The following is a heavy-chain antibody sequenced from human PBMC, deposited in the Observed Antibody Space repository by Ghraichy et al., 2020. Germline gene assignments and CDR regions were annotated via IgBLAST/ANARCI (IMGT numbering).Heavy chain of an antibody. CDR2: ISGSGGST. CDR3: AKSYPHYCTGGVCLNYFDY. CDR1: GFTFSSYA. V-gene: IGHV3-23*01. J-gene: IGHJ4*02. D-gene: IGHD2-8*02. Sequence: GGSLRLSCAASGFTFSSYAMSWVRQAPGKGLEWVSAISGSGGSTYYADSVKGRFTISRDNSKNTLYLQMNSLRAEDTAVYYCAKSYPHYCTGGVCLNYFDYWGQGTLVTVSS.